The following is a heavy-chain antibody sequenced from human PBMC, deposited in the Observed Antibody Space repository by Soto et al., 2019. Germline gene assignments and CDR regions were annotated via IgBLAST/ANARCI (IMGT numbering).Heavy chain of an antibody. J-gene: IGHJ5*02. CDR1: GFTFSSYS. Sequence: EVQLVESGGGLVKPGGSLRLSCAASGFTFSSYSMNWVRQAPGKGLEWVSSISSGSSYIYYADSVKGRFTISRDNAKNALYLQMNSLRAEDTAVYYCARGLVVVGGFDPWGQGTLVTVSS. D-gene: IGHD2-15*01. CDR3: ARGLVVVGGFDP. V-gene: IGHV3-21*01. CDR2: ISSGSSYI.